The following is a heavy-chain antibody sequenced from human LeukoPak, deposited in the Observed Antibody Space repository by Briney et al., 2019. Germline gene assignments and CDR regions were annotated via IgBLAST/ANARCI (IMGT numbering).Heavy chain of an antibody. Sequence: ASVTVSCKASGYTFTGYYMHWVRQAPGQGLEWMGWINPNSGGTNNAQEFQGRVTLTRDTSISTAYMELSRLTSDDTAVYYCARVFYSSGWLKKIDYWGQGTLVTVSS. V-gene: IGHV1-2*02. CDR2: INPNSGGT. CDR1: GYTFTGYY. J-gene: IGHJ4*02. CDR3: ARVFYSSGWLKKIDY. D-gene: IGHD6-19*01.